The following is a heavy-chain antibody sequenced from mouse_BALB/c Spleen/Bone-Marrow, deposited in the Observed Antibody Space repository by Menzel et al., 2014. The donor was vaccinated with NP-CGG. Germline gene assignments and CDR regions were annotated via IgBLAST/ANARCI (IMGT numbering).Heavy chain of an antibody. CDR3: ARADGFYDY. V-gene: IGHV2-2*02. J-gene: IGHJ2*01. CDR2: IWSGGST. D-gene: IGHD2-3*01. CDR1: GFSLTNSG. Sequence: VQGVESGPGLVQPSQSLSITCTVSGFSLTNSGVHWVRQSPGKGLEWLGVIWSGGSTDYNAAFISRLSISKDNSKSQVFFKMNSLQANDTAIYYCARADGFYDYWGQGTTLTVSS.